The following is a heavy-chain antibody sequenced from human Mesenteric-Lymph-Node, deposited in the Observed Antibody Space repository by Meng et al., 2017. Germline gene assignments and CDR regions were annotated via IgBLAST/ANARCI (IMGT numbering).Heavy chain of an antibody. CDR1: GGSISSYY. Sequence: SETLSLTCTVSGGSISSYYWSWIRQPPGKGLEWIGYIYYSGSTNYNPSLKSRVTISVDTSKNQFSLKLSSVTAADTAVYYCARGPYYYGSGIEYWGQGTLVTVSS. D-gene: IGHD3-10*01. CDR2: IYYSGST. CDR3: ARGPYYYGSGIEY. J-gene: IGHJ4*02. V-gene: IGHV4-59*12.